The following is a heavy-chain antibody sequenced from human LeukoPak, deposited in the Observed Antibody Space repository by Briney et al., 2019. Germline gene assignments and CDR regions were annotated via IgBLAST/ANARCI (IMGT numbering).Heavy chain of an antibody. J-gene: IGHJ5*02. D-gene: IGHD2-2*01. V-gene: IGHV4-34*01. CDR3: ALVVPAAISAALGFDP. Sequence: PSETLSLTCAVYGGSSSGYYWSWIRQPPGKGLEWIGEINHSGSTNYNPSPKSRVTISVDTSKNQFSLKLSSVTAADTAVYYCALVVPAAISAALGFDPWGQGTLVTVSS. CDR1: GGSSSGYY. CDR2: INHSGST.